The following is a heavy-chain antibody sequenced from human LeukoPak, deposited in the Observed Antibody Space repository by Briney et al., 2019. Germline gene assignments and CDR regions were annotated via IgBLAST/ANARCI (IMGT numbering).Heavy chain of an antibody. J-gene: IGHJ4*02. CDR2: LSYDGNNE. CDR1: GFTFSNYG. V-gene: IGHV3-30*18. CDR3: AKDRSPSMVRGLIVGYFDY. D-gene: IGHD3-10*01. Sequence: GRPLRLSCAASGFTFSNYGMHWVRQAPGKGLEGVAVLSYDGNNEYYADSVKGRFPISRDNSKNPLYLQMNSLRADDPAVYYCAKDRSPSMVRGLIVGYFDYWGQGTLVTVSS.